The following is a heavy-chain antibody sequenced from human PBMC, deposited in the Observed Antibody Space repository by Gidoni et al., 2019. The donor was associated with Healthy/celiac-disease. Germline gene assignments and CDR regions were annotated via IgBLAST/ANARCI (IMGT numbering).Heavy chain of an antibody. Sequence: EVQLLESGGGLVQPGGSLRLSCAASGFTFSSYARSWVRQAPGQGLEWGSAISGSGGSKYYADSVKGRFTISRENYKNTLYLQMNSRRAEDKAVYYCAKAPLGANAEDFDYWGQGTLVTVSS. CDR1: GFTFSSYA. J-gene: IGHJ4*02. D-gene: IGHD1-26*01. CDR3: AKAPLGANAEDFDY. CDR2: ISGSGGSK. V-gene: IGHV3-23*01.